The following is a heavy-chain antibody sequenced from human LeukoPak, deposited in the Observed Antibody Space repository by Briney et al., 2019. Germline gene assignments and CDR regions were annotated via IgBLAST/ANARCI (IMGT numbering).Heavy chain of an antibody. CDR3: ARERYCGGDCYSFAFDV. Sequence: PGGSLRLSCAASGFTVSSKHMSWVRQAPGKGLEWVSIFYSGGDSTNYADSVKGRFTISRDNSKNTLYLQMNSLRADDTAVYYCARERYCGGDCYSFAFDVWGQGTVVTVSS. J-gene: IGHJ3*01. D-gene: IGHD2-21*02. V-gene: IGHV3-66*01. CDR2: FYSGGDST. CDR1: GFTVSSKH.